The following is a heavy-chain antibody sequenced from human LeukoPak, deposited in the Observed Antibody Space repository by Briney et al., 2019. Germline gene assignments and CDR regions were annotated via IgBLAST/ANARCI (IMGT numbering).Heavy chain of an antibody. CDR2: ISYDGSNK. CDR3: AKDLESGTTWSLAHDAFDI. Sequence: PGGSLRLSCAASGFTFSSYGMHWVRQAPGKGLEWVAVISYDGSNKYYADSVKGRFTISRDNSKDTLYLQMKRLRVEDTAVYYCAKDLESGTTWSLAHDAFDIWGQGTMVTVSS. D-gene: IGHD1-1*01. CDR1: GFTFSSYG. V-gene: IGHV3-30*18. J-gene: IGHJ3*02.